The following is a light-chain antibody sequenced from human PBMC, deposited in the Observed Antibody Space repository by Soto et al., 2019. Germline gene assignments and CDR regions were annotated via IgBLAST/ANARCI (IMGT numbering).Light chain of an antibody. CDR3: QQYSDSPST. J-gene: IGKJ5*01. Sequence: EIVLTQSPGTLSLSPGERATLSCRASQSVSSSYLAWYQQKSGQAPRLLLYGASSRATGIPDRFSGSGSGTDFTLTISRLEPEDFAVFYCQQYSDSPSTFGQGTRLEIK. V-gene: IGKV3-20*01. CDR1: QSVSSSY. CDR2: GAS.